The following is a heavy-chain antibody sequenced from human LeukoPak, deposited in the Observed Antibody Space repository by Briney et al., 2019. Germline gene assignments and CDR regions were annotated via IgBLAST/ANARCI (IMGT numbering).Heavy chain of an antibody. V-gene: IGHV3-11*04. D-gene: IGHD2-15*01. CDR2: ISSTVTTL. CDR3: ARGDCSAASCYYFDY. Sequence: PGGSLRLSCAASGFTFSGHYMSWLRQAPGKGLEWVAYISSTVTTLYYADSVKGRFTISRDNTKDSLYLQMSSLKAEDTAVYYCARGDCSAASCYYFDYWGQGTLVTVSS. J-gene: IGHJ4*02. CDR1: GFTFSGHY.